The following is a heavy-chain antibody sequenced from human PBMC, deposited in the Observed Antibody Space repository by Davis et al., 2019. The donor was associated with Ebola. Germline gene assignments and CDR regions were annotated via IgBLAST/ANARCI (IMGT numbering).Heavy chain of an antibody. Sequence: HSQTLSLTCAISGDLVPRAGWNWIRQSPSRGLEWLGRTYYTSKWFNDYAVSVKSRITINPDTSKNQFSLQLNSVTPEDTAVYYCVRGWGRTGLGVWGQGTTVTVSS. D-gene: IGHD1-26*01. CDR1: GDLVPRAG. V-gene: IGHV6-1*01. J-gene: IGHJ6*02. CDR3: VRGWGRTGLGV. CDR2: TYYTSKWFN.